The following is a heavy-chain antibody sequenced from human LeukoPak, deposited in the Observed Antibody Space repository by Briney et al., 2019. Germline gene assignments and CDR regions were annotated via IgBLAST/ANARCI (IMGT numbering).Heavy chain of an antibody. J-gene: IGHJ5*02. Sequence: PSETLSLTCAIYGGSFSGYYWSWIRQPPGKGLEWIGEINHSGSTNYNPSLKSRVTISVDTSKNQFSLKLSSVTAADTAVYYCARVLLRLQGWFDPWGQGTLVTVSS. V-gene: IGHV4-34*01. CDR2: INHSGST. D-gene: IGHD4-17*01. CDR3: ARVLLRLQGWFDP. CDR1: GGSFSGYY.